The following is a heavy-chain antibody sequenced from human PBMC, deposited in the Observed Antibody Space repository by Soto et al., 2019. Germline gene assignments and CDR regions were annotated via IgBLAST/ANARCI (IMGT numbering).Heavy chain of an antibody. V-gene: IGHV1-69*02. CDR2: IIPILGIA. Sequence: QVQLVQSGAEVKKPGSSVKVSCKASGGTFSSYTISWVRQAPGQGLEWMGRIIPILGIANYAQKFQGRVTITADKSTSTAYMELSSRRSEDTAVYYCARVKAAAGTSGDYYYYMDVWGKGTTVTVSS. J-gene: IGHJ6*03. CDR3: ARVKAAAGTSGDYYYYMDV. D-gene: IGHD6-13*01. CDR1: GGTFSSYT.